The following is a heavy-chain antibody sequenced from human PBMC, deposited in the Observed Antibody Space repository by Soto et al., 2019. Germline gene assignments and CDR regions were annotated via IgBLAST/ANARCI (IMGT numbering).Heavy chain of an antibody. J-gene: IGHJ4*02. Sequence: ASVKVSCKASGYTFTGYDINWVRQATGQGLEWMGWMNPNSGNTGYAQNFQGRVTMTRNTSISTAYMELSSLRSEDTAVYYCTRGASGAQYFSSTSCYRHAYFDYCGQGALVTVSS. CDR1: GYTFTGYD. CDR3: TRGASGAQYFSSTSCYRHAYFDY. CDR2: MNPNSGNT. V-gene: IGHV1-8*01. D-gene: IGHD2-2*01.